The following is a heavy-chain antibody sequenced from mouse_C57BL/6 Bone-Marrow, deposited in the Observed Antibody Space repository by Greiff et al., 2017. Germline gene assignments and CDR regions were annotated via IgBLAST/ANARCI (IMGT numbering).Heavy chain of an antibody. CDR1: GFNIKDYY. V-gene: IGHV14-2*01. J-gene: IGHJ3*01. CDR3: AVCYGSSYGFAY. CDR2: IDPEDGET. Sequence: EVQLVESGAELVKPGASVKLSCTASGFNIKDYYMHWVKQRTEQGLEWIGRIDPEDGETKYAPKFQGKATITADTSSNTAYLQLSSLTSEDTAVYYCAVCYGSSYGFAYWGQGTLVTVSA. D-gene: IGHD1-1*01.